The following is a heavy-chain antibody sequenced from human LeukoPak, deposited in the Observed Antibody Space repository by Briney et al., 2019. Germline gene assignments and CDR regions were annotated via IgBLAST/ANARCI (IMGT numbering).Heavy chain of an antibody. CDR2: INPNSGGT. CDR1: GYTFTGYY. D-gene: IGHD3-10*01. Sequence: ASVKVSCKASGYTFTGYYMHWVRQAPGQGLEWMGWINPNSGGTNYAQKFQGRVTMTRDTSISTAYMELSRLRSDDTAVYYRARVWFGELHSIDYYYYGMDVWGQGTTVTVSS. CDR3: ARVWFGELHSIDYYYYGMDV. V-gene: IGHV1-2*02. J-gene: IGHJ6*02.